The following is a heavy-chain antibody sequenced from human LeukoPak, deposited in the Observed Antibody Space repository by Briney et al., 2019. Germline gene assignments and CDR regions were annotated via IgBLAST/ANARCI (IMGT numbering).Heavy chain of an antibody. V-gene: IGHV3-23*01. D-gene: IGHD6-19*01. CDR2: ISDGGAYT. J-gene: IGHJ4*02. CDR3: AKDLGGSGTASYFDY. Sequence: PGGSLTLSCAASGFTFSSYAMGWVRQAPGKGREWVSAISDGGAYTYYADSVRGRLTISRDNSKNTLYLPMNSLRAEDTAVYYCAKDLGGSGTASYFDYWGQGTLVTVSS. CDR1: GFTFSSYA.